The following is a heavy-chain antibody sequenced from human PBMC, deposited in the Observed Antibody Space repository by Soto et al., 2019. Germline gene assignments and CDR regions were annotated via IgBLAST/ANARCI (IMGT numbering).Heavy chain of an antibody. CDR2: IYSNGGT. V-gene: IGHV4-59*08. CDR1: GDSIGTYN. CDR3: VRQGIGALHGLVDV. D-gene: IGHD1-26*01. Sequence: QVQLQASGPGLVKPSDTLSLTCTVSGDSIGTYNWGWIRQPPGKRLEWIGYIYSNGGTSYNPALKRRGTISADTSTKPFSLGLSSVTAADTAVYYWVRQGIGALHGLVDVWGQGTTVTVSS. J-gene: IGHJ6*02.